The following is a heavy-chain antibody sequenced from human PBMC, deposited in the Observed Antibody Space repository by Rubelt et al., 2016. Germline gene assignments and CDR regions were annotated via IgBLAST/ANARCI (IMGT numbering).Heavy chain of an antibody. V-gene: IGHV4-59*01. CDR2: ISYTGST. Sequence: QVQLQESGPGLVKPSETLFLTCTVSGGSITTYYWSWIRQPPGKGLEWIGYISYTGSTKYSPSLKSRVAISVDTSKNQFSLRLSSVTAADTAVYFCARDSAGFEYWGQGTLVTVSS. D-gene: IGHD6-13*01. J-gene: IGHJ4*02. CDR3: ARDSAGFEY. CDR1: GGSITTYY.